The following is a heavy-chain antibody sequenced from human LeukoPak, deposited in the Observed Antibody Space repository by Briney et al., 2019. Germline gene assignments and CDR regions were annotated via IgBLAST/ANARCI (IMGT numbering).Heavy chain of an antibody. V-gene: IGHV1-18*01. CDR2: ISAYNGNT. Sequence: ASVKVSCKASGYTFTSYGISWVRQAPGQGLEWMGWISAYNGNTNCAQKLQGRVTMTTDTSTSTAYMELRSLRSDDTAVYYCARGTYYYDSSGRGAFDIWGQGTMVTVSS. CDR3: ARGTYYYDSSGRGAFDI. J-gene: IGHJ3*02. D-gene: IGHD3-22*01. CDR1: GYTFTSYG.